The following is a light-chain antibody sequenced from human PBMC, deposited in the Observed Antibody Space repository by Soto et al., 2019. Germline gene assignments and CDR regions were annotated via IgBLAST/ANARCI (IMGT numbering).Light chain of an antibody. Sequence: EIVLTKSPATLSLSPGEGATLSCRASQSVGSYLAWYQQKLGQAPRLLIYGASNRATGIPDRFSGSGSGTEFTLTISSLQSEDFAVYYCQQYKNWPLFGQGTRLEIK. CDR1: QSVGSY. J-gene: IGKJ5*01. CDR2: GAS. CDR3: QQYKNWPL. V-gene: IGKV3D-15*01.